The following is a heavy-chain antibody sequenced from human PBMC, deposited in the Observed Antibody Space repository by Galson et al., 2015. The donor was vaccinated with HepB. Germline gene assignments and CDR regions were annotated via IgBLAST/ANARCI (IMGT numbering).Heavy chain of an antibody. CDR2: IWYDGSNK. CDR1: GFTFSSYG. CDR3: ARDSVYHPALDY. V-gene: IGHV3-33*08. D-gene: IGHD5/OR15-5a*01. J-gene: IGHJ4*02. Sequence: SLRLSCAASGFTFSSYGMHWVRQAPGKGLEWVAVIWYDGSNKYYADSVKGRFTISRDNSKNTLYLQMNSLRAEDTAVYYCARDSVYHPALDYWGQGTLVTVSS.